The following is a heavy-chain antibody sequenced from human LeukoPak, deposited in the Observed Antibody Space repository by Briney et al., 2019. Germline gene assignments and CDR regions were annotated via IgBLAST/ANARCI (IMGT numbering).Heavy chain of an antibody. CDR3: ARCFSWNDRYFDY. D-gene: IGHD1-1*01. Sequence: ASVKVSCKASGYTFTDYYIHWVRQAPGQGLEWMGWINPNSGGTNSAQKFQGRVTMTKDTSISTAYMELSRLRSDGTAVYYCARCFSWNDRYFDYWGRGTLVTVSS. J-gene: IGHJ4*02. V-gene: IGHV1-2*02. CDR2: INPNSGGT. CDR1: GYTFTDYY.